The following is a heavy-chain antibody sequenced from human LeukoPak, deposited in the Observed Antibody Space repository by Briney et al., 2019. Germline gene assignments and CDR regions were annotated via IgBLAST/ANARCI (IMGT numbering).Heavy chain of an antibody. Sequence: PSETLSLTCAVSGGSISTNNWWIWVRQPPGKGLEWIGEIYHSGSTNYNPSLKSRVTISVDTSKNQFSLKLSSVTAADTAVYYCARDRSIAVAPGSWFDPWGQGTLVTVSS. CDR3: ARDRSIAVAPGSWFDP. CDR2: IYHSGST. CDR1: GGSISTNNW. V-gene: IGHV4-4*02. D-gene: IGHD6-19*01. J-gene: IGHJ5*02.